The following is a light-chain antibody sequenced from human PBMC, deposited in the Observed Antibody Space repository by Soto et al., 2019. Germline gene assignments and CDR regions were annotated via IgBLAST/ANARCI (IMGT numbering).Light chain of an antibody. CDR2: EVT. CDR1: SSDVGGYNY. CDR3: SSYTSSSTPV. J-gene: IGLJ3*02. V-gene: IGLV2-14*01. Sequence: QSVLTQPASVSGSPGQSITISCTGTSSDVGGYNYVSWYQQHPGKAPKLMIYEVTNRPSGVSNRFSGSKSGNTASLTISGLQAEDEDDYYCSSYTSSSTPVFGGGTKRTVL.